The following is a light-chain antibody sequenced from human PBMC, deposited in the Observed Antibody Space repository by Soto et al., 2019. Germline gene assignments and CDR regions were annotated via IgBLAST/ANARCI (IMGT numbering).Light chain of an antibody. J-gene: IGKJ4*01. CDR1: QSVGSSH. CDR2: SAS. Sequence: EIVLTQSPGTLSLSPGERATLSCRASQSVGSSHLVWYQQKPGQAPSLLMSSASNRATGIPDRFSGSGSGTDFTLTISRLDPEDFAVYYCQQYDSSPVTFGGGTKVEI. CDR3: QQYDSSPVT. V-gene: IGKV3-20*01.